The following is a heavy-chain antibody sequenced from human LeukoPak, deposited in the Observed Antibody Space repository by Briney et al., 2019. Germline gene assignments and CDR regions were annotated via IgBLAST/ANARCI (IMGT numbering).Heavy chain of an antibody. CDR2: VNTDGSHT. CDR1: GFTFSSYW. V-gene: IGHV3-74*01. Sequence: GGSLRLSCAASGFTFSSYWMHWVRQAPGKGLMWVSRVNTDGSHTNYADSVKGRFTISRDNAKDALYLQMNSLRAEDTAIYYCARGDLTFWGFPHWGQGALVTVSS. J-gene: IGHJ4*02. D-gene: IGHD7-27*01. CDR3: ARGDLTFWGFPH.